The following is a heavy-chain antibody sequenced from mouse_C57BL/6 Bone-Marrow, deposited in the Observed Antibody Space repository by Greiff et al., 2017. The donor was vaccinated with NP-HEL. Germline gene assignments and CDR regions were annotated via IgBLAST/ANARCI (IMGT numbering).Heavy chain of an antibody. V-gene: IGHV1-59*01. Sequence: QVQLQQPGAELVRPGTSVKLSCKASGYTFTSYWMHWVKQRPGQGLEWIGVIDPSDSYTNYNQKFKGKATLTVDTSSSTAYMQLSSLTSEDSAVYYCAREGGIYYDLWGQGTTLTVSS. CDR3: AREGGIYYDL. J-gene: IGHJ2*01. CDR2: IDPSDSYT. D-gene: IGHD2-4*01. CDR1: GYTFTSYW.